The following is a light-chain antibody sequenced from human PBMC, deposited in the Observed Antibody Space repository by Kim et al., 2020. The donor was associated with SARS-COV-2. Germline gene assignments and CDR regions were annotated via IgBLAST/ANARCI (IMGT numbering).Light chain of an antibody. V-gene: IGKV1-39*01. Sequence: AAVGDRVTITCRASQSISSYLNWCQQKPGEPPKLLIYKADSLQSGVPSRFSGSGSGTDFTLTISSLQPEDFATNYCQHSFSTPVTFGQGTRLEIK. CDR1: QSISSY. CDR3: QHSFSTPVT. CDR2: KAD. J-gene: IGKJ5*01.